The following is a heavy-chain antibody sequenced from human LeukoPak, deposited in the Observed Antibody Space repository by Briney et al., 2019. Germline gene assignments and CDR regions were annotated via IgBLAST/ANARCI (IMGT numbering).Heavy chain of an antibody. J-gene: IGHJ5*02. CDR3: VRVSGFCTNGVCPSFDP. CDR1: GFTFSSYW. D-gene: IGHD2-8*01. Sequence: GGSLRLSCAASGFTFSSYWMSWVRQAPGKGLEWVANIKQDGSEKYYVDSVKGRFTISRDNAKNTLYLQMNSLRTEDTAVYYCVRVSGFCTNGVCPSFDPWGQGTLVTVSS. CDR2: IKQDGSEK. V-gene: IGHV3-7*01.